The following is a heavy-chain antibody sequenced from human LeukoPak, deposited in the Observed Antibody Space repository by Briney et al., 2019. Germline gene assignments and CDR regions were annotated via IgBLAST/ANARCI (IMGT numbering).Heavy chain of an antibody. CDR2: IRSDGSNK. CDR3: AKDLTQNRPYYFDY. CDR1: GFTFSSYD. D-gene: IGHD2/OR15-2a*01. Sequence: GGSLRLSCAASGFTFSSYDMHWVRQAPGKGLEWVAFIRSDGSNKYYADSVKGRFTVSRDNSKNTLYLQMNSLRAEDTAVYYCAKDLTQNRPYYFDYWGQGTLVTVSS. V-gene: IGHV3-30*02. J-gene: IGHJ4*02.